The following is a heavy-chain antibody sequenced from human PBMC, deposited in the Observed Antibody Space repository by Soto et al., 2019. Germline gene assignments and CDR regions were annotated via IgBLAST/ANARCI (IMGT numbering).Heavy chain of an antibody. J-gene: IGHJ6*02. CDR3: AKTRGAMIYAISVYGMDV. CDR1: GFTFSSFA. Sequence: EVQLLESGGGLVQPGGSLRLSCAASGFTFSSFALNWVRQAPGKGLECVSIISGSADSTFYADSGKGRFTISRDNSNNILYLQINSLRAEYTDVYYCAKTRGAMIYAISVYGMDVWGQGTTVTVSS. D-gene: IGHD2-8*01. V-gene: IGHV3-23*01. CDR2: ISGSADST.